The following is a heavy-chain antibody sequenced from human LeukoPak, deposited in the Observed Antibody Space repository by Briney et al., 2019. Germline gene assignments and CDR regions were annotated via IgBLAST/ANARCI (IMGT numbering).Heavy chain of an antibody. CDR2: IWYDGSNK. Sequence: GGSLRLSCAASGFTFTSYGMHWVRQAPGKGLEWVAVIWYDGSNKYYVDSVKGRFTISRDNSKNTVHLQMNSLRGEDAAIYYCARDHNSYCSGYGCSYGMNVWGQGTTVIVSS. V-gene: IGHV3-33*01. D-gene: IGHD2-15*01. CDR3: ARDHNSYCSGYGCSYGMNV. J-gene: IGHJ6*02. CDR1: GFTFTSYG.